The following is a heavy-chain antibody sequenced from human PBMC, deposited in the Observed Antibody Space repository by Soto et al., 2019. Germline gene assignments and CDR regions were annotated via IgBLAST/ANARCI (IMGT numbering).Heavy chain of an antibody. V-gene: IGHV3-30-3*01. D-gene: IGHD3-10*01. J-gene: IGHJ4*02. CDR1: GFTFSSYA. CDR3: ATLLLWFGETSDFDY. CDR2: ISYDGSNK. Sequence: PGGSLRLSCAASGFTFSSYAMHWVRQAPGKGLEWVAVISYDGSNKYYADSVKGRFTISRDNSKNTLYLQMNSLRAEDTAVYYCATLLLWFGETSDFDYWGQGTLVTVSS.